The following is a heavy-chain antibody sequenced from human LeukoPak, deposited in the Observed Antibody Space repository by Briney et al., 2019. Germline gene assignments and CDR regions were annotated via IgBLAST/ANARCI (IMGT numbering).Heavy chain of an antibody. CDR3: ARDPSVNNAIGYNWFDH. J-gene: IGHJ5*02. V-gene: IGHV3-74*01. CDR2: SNSDGSVR. D-gene: IGHD2/OR15-2a*01. Sequence: GGSLRLSCAASGFGFSSHWMHWVRQAPGKGLVWVSRSNSDGSVRNYADSVEGRFIISRDNAKNTLYLQMNNLGVEDTAVYFCARDPSVNNAIGYNWFDHWGQGALVTVSS. CDR1: GFGFSSHW.